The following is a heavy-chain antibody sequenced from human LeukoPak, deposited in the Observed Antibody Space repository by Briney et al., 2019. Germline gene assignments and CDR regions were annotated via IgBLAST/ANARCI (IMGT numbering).Heavy chain of an antibody. CDR2: ISGSGGST. CDR1: GLTFSSYG. Sequence: GGSLRLSCAASGLTFSSYGMHWVRQAPGKGLEWVSAISGSGGSTYYADSVKGRFTISRDNSKNTLYLQMNSLRAEDTAVYYCAKPHCSGGSCYYYYYMDVWGKGTTVTISS. J-gene: IGHJ6*03. V-gene: IGHV3-23*01. CDR3: AKPHCSGGSCYYYYYMDV. D-gene: IGHD2-15*01.